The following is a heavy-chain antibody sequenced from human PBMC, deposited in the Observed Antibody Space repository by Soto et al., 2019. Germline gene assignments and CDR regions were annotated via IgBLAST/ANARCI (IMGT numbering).Heavy chain of an antibody. CDR2: IYYSGST. CDR3: PRVGSYYDRSGYSPGAFDI. D-gene: IGHD3-22*01. V-gene: IGHV4-31*03. J-gene: IGHJ3*02. Sequence: PSDTLSLTCTVSGGSISSGGYYWSWIRQHPWKGLEWIGYIYYSGSTYYNPSLKSRVTISVDTSKNQFSLKLSSVTAADTAVYYCPRVGSYYDRSGYSPGAFDIWGQGTMVTVSS. CDR1: GGSISSGGYY.